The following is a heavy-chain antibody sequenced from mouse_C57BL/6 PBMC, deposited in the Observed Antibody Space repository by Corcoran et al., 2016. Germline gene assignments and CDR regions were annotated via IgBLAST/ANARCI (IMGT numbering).Heavy chain of an antibody. CDR3: ARERYGSSGYFDV. CDR2: INPNNGGT. J-gene: IGHJ1*03. V-gene: IGHV1-26*01. Sequence: EVQLQQSGPELVKPGASVKISCKASGYTFTDYYMNWVKQSHGKSLEWLGDINPNNGGTSYNQKFKGKATLTVDKSSSTAYMELRSLTSEASAVYYCARERYGSSGYFDVWGTGTTVTVSS. D-gene: IGHD1-1*01. CDR1: GYTFTDYY.